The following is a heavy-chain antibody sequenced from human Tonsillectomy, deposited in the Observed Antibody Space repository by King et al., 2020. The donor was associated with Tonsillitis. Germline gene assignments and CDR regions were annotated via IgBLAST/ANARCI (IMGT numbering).Heavy chain of an antibody. J-gene: IGHJ4*02. CDR2: IYSGGDT. V-gene: IGHV3-53*04. D-gene: IGHD6-13*01. CDR3: ARTRSINWYVDN. CDR1: GFTVSSNY. Sequence: VQLVESGGGLVQPGGSLRLSCAASGFTVSSNYMSWVRQAPGKGLEWVSVIYSGGDTYYADSVKGRFTISRHNSENTLYLRMNSLRAEDTAVYYCARTRSINWYVDNWGQGTLVTVSS.